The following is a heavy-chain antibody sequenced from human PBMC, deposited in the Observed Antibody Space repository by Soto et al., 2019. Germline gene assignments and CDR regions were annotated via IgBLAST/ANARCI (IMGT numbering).Heavy chain of an antibody. V-gene: IGHV4-39*01. Sequence: SETLSLTCAVSCGSTTSXXFYWGWIRXPPGKGLEWIGSIYYSGSTYYNPSLKSRVTISVDTSKNQLSLKLNSVTAADTASYYCARHSYGSGASSGLVWXKXTTVTVSS. CDR3: ARHSYGSGASSGLV. CDR1: CGSTTSXXFY. J-gene: IGHJ6*04. CDR2: IYYSGST. D-gene: IGHD3-10*01.